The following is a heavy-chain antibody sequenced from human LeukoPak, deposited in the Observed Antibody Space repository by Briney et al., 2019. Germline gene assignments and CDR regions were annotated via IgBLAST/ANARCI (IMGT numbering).Heavy chain of an antibody. Sequence: GASVKVSCKASGYTFTGYYMHWVRQAPGQGLEWMGWINPNSGGTNYAQKFQGRVTMTRDTSISTAYMELSRLRSDDTAVYYCARGRRLGSSSSWWFDPWGQGTLVTVSS. J-gene: IGHJ5*02. CDR1: GYTFTGYY. V-gene: IGHV1-2*02. CDR2: INPNSGGT. D-gene: IGHD6-6*01. CDR3: ARGRRLGSSSSWWFDP.